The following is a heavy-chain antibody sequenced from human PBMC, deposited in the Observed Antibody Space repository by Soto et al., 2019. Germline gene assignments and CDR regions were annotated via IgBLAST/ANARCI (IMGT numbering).Heavy chain of an antibody. CDR1: GGTFSTYT. CDR2: IIPFLETA. J-gene: IGHJ5*02. Sequence: GASVKVSCKASGGTFSTYTFAWVRQAPGQGLEWMGRIIPFLETANYAQKFQGRLTITADESTTTAYMELSSLRSEDTAVYYCASSIRYSSSWYDRGFDPWGQGTLVTVSS. CDR3: ASSIRYSSSWYDRGFDP. D-gene: IGHD6-13*01. V-gene: IGHV1-69*08.